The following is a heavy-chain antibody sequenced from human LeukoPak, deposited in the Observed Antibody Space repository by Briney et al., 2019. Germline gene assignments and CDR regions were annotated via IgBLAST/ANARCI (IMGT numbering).Heavy chain of an antibody. CDR2: LYYTGST. V-gene: IGHV4-31*03. J-gene: IGHJ4*02. D-gene: IGHD3-22*01. CDR3: ARGTFDGSGYSPADY. CDR1: GGSISRAGYY. Sequence: PSQTLSLTCTVSGGSISRAGYYYTWIRQHPGKGLEWIGYLYYTGSTNYNPSLKSRVTFSLYTSKNQFSLKLNSVTAADTAVYYCARGTFDGSGYSPADYWGQGTLVTVSS.